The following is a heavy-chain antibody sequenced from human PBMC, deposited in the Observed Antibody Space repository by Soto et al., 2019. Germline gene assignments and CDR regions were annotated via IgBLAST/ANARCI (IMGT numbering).Heavy chain of an antibody. CDR3: ARDFGGGIAVAGVGFDY. J-gene: IGHJ4*02. CDR2: IKQDGSEK. V-gene: IGHV3-7*03. Sequence: ESGGGLVQPGGSLRLSCGTSGFTFSSYWMSWVRQAPGKGLEWVANIKQDGSEKYYVDSVKGRFTISRDNAKNSLYLQMNSLRAEDMAMYYCARDFGGGIAVAGVGFDYWGQGTLVTVSS. CDR1: GFTFSSYW. D-gene: IGHD6-19*01.